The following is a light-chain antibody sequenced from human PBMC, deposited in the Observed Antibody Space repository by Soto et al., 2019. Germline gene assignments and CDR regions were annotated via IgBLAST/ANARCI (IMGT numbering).Light chain of an antibody. V-gene: IGKV3-20*01. CDR3: HQYGSSPAT. Sequence: EIVVSQSPATLSLSTGERATLSCWASQSVSSYLAWYQHKPGQAPRLLIYGASSRATGIPDRFSGSGSGTDFTLTISRLEPEDFAVYYCHQYGSSPATFGQGTKVEI. CDR1: QSVSSY. CDR2: GAS. J-gene: IGKJ1*01.